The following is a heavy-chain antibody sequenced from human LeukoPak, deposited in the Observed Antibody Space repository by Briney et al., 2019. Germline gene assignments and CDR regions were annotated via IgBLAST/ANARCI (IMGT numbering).Heavy chain of an antibody. V-gene: IGHV3-48*03. CDR2: ISSSGSTI. CDR3: ARGVPQWLGYYYYYMDV. CDR1: GFTFSSYE. J-gene: IGHJ6*03. D-gene: IGHD6-19*01. Sequence: GGSLRLSCAAFGFTFSSYEMNWVRQAPGKGLEWVSYISSSGSTIYYADSVKGRFTISRDNAKNSLYLQMNSLRAEDTAVYYCARGVPQWLGYYYYYMDVWGKGTTVTISS.